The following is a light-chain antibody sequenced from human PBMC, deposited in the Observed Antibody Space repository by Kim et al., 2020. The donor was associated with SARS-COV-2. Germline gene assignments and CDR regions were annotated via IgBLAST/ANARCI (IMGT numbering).Light chain of an antibody. CDR3: QVWDSSTARV. CDR2: RDS. J-gene: IGLJ2*01. V-gene: IGLV3-9*01. CDR1: NIGSKN. Sequence: VARGQTARITCGGNNIGSKNVHWYQQKPGQAPVLVIYRDSNRPSGIPERFSGSNAGNTATPTISRAQAGDEADYYCQVWDSSTARVFGGGTQLTVL.